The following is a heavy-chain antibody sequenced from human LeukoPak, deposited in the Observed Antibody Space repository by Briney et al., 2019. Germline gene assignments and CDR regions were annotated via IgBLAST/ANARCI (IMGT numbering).Heavy chain of an antibody. CDR2: IYTSGTI. Sequence: SETLSLTCTVCGGSISSYYWSWLRQPAGTALEWIGRIYTSGTITYHPSLKSRVTMSVDTSKNQFSLKLSSVTAADTAVYYCARDSGTTGEVKFDPWGQGTLVTVSS. D-gene: IGHD3-10*01. CDR1: GGSISSYY. CDR3: ARDSGTTGEVKFDP. V-gene: IGHV4-4*07. J-gene: IGHJ5*02.